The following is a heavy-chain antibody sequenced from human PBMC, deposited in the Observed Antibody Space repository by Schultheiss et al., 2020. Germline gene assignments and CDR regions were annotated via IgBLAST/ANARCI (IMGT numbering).Heavy chain of an antibody. D-gene: IGHD3-22*01. Sequence: SQTLSLTFTVSGGSISSYYWSWIRQPPGKGLEWIGYIYYSGSTNYNPSLKSRVTISVDTSKNQFSLKLSSVTAADTAVYYCARFSSSGYYFYYYGMDVWGQGTTVTVSS. CDR3: ARFSSSGYYFYYYGMDV. CDR1: GGSISSYY. J-gene: IGHJ6*02. CDR2: IYYSGST. V-gene: IGHV4-59*01.